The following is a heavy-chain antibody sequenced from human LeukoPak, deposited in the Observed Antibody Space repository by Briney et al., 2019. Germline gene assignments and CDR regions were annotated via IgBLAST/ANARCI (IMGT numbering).Heavy chain of an antibody. CDR3: ARSPSRIVVVPAAIGY. Sequence: SVKVSCKASGGTFSSYAISWVRQAPGQGLEWMGRIIPIFGIANYAQKFQGRVTITADKSTSTAYMELSSLRSDDTAVYYCARSPSRIVVVPAAIGYWGQGTLVTVSS. J-gene: IGHJ4*02. D-gene: IGHD2-2*01. CDR2: IIPIFGIA. V-gene: IGHV1-69*04. CDR1: GGTFSSYA.